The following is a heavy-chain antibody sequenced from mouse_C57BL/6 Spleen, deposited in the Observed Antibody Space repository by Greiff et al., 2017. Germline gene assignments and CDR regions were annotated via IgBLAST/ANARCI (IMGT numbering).Heavy chain of an antibody. CDR2: INPRRGYT. V-gene: IGHV1-7*01. CDR1: GYTFTSYW. J-gene: IGHJ1*03. CDR3: ARASSYWYFDV. Sequence: LVESGAELAKPGASVKLSCKASGYTFTSYWMHWVKQRPGQGLEWIGNINPRRGYTKYNQKFKDKATLTADKSSSTAYMQLSSLTYEDSAVYYCARASSYWYFDVWGTGTTVTVSS. D-gene: IGHD1-1*01.